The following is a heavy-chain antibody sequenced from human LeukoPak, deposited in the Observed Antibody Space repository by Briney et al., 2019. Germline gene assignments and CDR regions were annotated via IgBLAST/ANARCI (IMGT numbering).Heavy chain of an antibody. CDR3: ARGIAPRGDAFDI. D-gene: IGHD2/OR15-2a*01. J-gene: IGHJ3*02. CDR1: DFPFSSYE. Sequence: GGSLRLSCAASDFPFSSYEMNWVRQAPGKGLEWVTVISYDGNNKYYTDSVKGRFTISRDNSKNTLYLQMNSLRAEDTAVYYCARGIAPRGDAFDIWGQGTMVTVSS. V-gene: IGHV3-30*04. CDR2: ISYDGNNK.